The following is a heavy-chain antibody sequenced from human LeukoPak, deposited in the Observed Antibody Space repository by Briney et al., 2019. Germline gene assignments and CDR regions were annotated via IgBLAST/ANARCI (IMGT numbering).Heavy chain of an antibody. J-gene: IGHJ4*02. CDR3: AREIGPRQPHLWGSAFDY. CDR1: GYTFTGYY. CDR2: INPNSGGT. V-gene: IGHV1-2*02. D-gene: IGHD5-18*01. Sequence: ASVKVSCKASGYTFTGYYMHWVRQAPGQGLEWMGWINPNSGGTNYAQKFQGRVTMTRDTSISTAYMELSSLRSEDTAMYYCAREIGPRQPHLWGSAFDYWGQGTLVTVSS.